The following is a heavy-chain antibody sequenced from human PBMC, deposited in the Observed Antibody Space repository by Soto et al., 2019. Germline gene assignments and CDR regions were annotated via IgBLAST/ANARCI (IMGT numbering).Heavy chain of an antibody. J-gene: IGHJ3*02. CDR1: GFTFRSYW. CDR2: IKQDGSEN. D-gene: IGHD4-17*01. V-gene: IGHV3-7*01. Sequence: EVQLVESGGGLVQPGGSLRLSCAASGFTFRSYWMSWVRQTPGKGLEWVANIKQDGSENYYVDSVKGRFTISRDNAENSLYLQMKSLRVDDTAVYYCANMDYGDYGTGAFDIRGQGTMVTVSS. CDR3: ANMDYGDYGTGAFDI.